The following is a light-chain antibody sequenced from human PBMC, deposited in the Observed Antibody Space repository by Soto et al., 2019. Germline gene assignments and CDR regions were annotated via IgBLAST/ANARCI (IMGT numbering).Light chain of an antibody. Sequence: IQLTHSPSSLSASVVDRVTITCRASQDINSWLAWYQQKPGRAPNLLIYGASDLQSGVPSRFSGSGSGTDFTLTISSLQPEDFATYYCQQTNSFPLTCGGGTKGDIK. CDR2: GAS. V-gene: IGKV1-12*01. CDR1: QDINSW. CDR3: QQTNSFPLT. J-gene: IGKJ4*01.